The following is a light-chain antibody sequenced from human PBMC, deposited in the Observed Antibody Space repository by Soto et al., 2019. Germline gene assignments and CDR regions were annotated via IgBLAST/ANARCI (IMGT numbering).Light chain of an antibody. CDR2: ATS. CDR3: QRNS. Sequence: EIMLTQSPGTLSLSPGERATLSCRASQSISTNSLAWYQHKPGQAPRLLIYATSTRATGIPDRFSGSGSGTDFTLTLSRLEPEDFAVYYCQRNSFGQGTRLEFK. V-gene: IGKV3-20*01. J-gene: IGKJ2*01. CDR1: QSISTNS.